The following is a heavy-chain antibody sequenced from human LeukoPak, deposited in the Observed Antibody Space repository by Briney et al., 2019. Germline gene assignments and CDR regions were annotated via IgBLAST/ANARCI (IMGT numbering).Heavy chain of an antibody. CDR1: GFTLDDYA. J-gene: IGHJ4*02. Sequence: PGRSLRLSCAASGFTLDDYAMHWVRQAPGKGLEWVTGISWNSVNIGYADSVKGRFTISRDNAKNSLYLRMNSLRAEDMALYYCAKGTMIVVAVGDYFDYWGQGTLVTVSS. CDR3: AKGTMIVVAVGDYFDY. CDR2: ISWNSVNI. D-gene: IGHD3-22*01. V-gene: IGHV3-9*03.